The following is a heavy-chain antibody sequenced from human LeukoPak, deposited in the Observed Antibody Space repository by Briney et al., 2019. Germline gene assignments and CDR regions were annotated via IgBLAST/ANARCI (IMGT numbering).Heavy chain of an antibody. D-gene: IGHD4-23*01. CDR3: ARVGSTVVTPYFDY. CDR2: IYYSGST. V-gene: IGHV4-39*01. CDR1: GGSISSSSYY. Sequence: SETLSLTCTVSGGSISSSSYYWGWIRQPPGKGLEWIGSIYYSGSTYYNPSLKSRVTISVDTSKNQFSLKLSSVTAADTAVYYCARVGSTVVTPYFDYWGQGTLVTVSP. J-gene: IGHJ4*02.